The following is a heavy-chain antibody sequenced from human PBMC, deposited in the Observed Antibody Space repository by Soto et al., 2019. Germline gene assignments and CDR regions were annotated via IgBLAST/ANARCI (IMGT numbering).Heavy chain of an antibody. V-gene: IGHV3-23*01. CDR1: GFTFSTYA. Sequence: GGSLRLSCAASGFTFSTYAMSWVRQAPGKGLEWVSDITGRGGSTYYADSVKGRFTISRDNAKNTLYLQMNSLRAEDTAVYYCARGPFYGSSWGQGTLVTVSS. CDR2: ITGRGGST. CDR3: ARGPFYGSS. J-gene: IGHJ4*02. D-gene: IGHD6-13*01.